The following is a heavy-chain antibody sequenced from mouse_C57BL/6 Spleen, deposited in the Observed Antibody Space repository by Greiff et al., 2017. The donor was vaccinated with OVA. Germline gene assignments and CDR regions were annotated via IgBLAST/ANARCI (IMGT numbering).Heavy chain of an antibody. CDR3: ARGCAYDGYYSAWFAY. D-gene: IGHD2-3*01. V-gene: IGHV5-4*03. CDR1: GFTFSSYA. CDR2: ISDGGSYN. Sequence: EVKLVESGGGLVKPGGSLKLSCAASGFTFSSYAMSWVRQTPEKRLEWVATISDGGSYNYYPDNVKGRFTISRDNAKNNLYLQMCYLKSEDTAMYYCARGCAYDGYYSAWFAYWGQGTLVTVSA. J-gene: IGHJ3*01.